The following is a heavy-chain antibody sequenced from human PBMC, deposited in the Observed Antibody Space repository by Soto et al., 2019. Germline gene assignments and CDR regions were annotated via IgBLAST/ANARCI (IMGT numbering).Heavy chain of an antibody. CDR3: DRDQRDTIVRGVIAGWFEP. CDR2: IYYSGST. Sequence: QVQLQESGPGLVKPSQTLSLTCTVSGGSISSGDYYWSWIRQRPGKGLEWIGYIYYSGSTYNNPSLKSRVNISVDTSKNQFSLKLSSVTAADTAVYYCDRDQRDTIVRGVIAGWFEPWGQGTLVTVCS. V-gene: IGHV4-30-4*01. D-gene: IGHD3-10*01. J-gene: IGHJ5*02. CDR1: GGSISSGDYY.